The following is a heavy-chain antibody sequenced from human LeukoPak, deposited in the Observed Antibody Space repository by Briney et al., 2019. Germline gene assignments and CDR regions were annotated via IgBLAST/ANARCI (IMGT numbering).Heavy chain of an antibody. D-gene: IGHD3-3*01. CDR3: ARDGVEAAFDY. V-gene: IGHV4-31*03. Sequence: SQTLSLTCTVSGGSISSGGYYWSWIRQHPGKGLEWIGYIYYSGSTYYNPSLKSRVTISEDTSKNQFSLKLSSVTAADTAVYYCARDGVEAAFDYWGQGTLVTVSS. CDR2: IYYSGST. CDR1: GGSISSGGYY. J-gene: IGHJ4*02.